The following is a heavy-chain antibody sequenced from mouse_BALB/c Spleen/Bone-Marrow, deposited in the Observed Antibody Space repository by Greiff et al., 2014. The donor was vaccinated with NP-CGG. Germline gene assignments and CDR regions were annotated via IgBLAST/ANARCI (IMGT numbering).Heavy chain of an antibody. J-gene: IGHJ4*01. CDR3: ARDSFLITRALDY. CDR2: IWGDGST. Sequence: VNLVESGPGLVAPSQILSITCTVSGFSLTGYGVSWVRQPPGKGLEWLGMIWGDGSTDYNSALKSRLSISKDNSKSQVVLKMNSLQTDDTARYYCARDSFLITRALDYWGQGTSVTVSS. D-gene: IGHD2-4*01. V-gene: IGHV2-6-7*01. CDR1: GFSLTGYG.